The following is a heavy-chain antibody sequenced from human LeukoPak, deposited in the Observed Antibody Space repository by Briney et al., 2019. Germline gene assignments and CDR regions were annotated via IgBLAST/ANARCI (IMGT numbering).Heavy chain of an antibody. D-gene: IGHD1-26*01. J-gene: IGHJ4*02. CDR2: MYYSGST. Sequence: PSETLSLTCTVSGGSISSSSYYWGWIRQPPGKGLEWIGSMYYSGSTYYNPSLKSRVTISVDTTKNQFSLKLNSVTAADTAVYYCGRDPGGSHVYWGQGTLVTVSS. V-gene: IGHV4-39*07. CDR1: GGSISSSSYY. CDR3: GRDPGGSHVY.